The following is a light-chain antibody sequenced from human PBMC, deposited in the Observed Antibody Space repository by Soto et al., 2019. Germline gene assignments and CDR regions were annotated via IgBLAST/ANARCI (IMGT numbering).Light chain of an antibody. CDR1: RSLLSSNGYNY. CDR2: LGS. CDR3: AQGLQTPLT. V-gene: IGKV2-28*01. Sequence: DVVMTQSPLSLPVTPGEPASISCRSSRSLLSSNGYNYWNWYLQKPGQSPQLLIYLGSNRASGVPDRFSGSGSVTDFTLKISRVEAEDVGVYYCAQGLQTPLTFGGGTKVDIK. J-gene: IGKJ4*01.